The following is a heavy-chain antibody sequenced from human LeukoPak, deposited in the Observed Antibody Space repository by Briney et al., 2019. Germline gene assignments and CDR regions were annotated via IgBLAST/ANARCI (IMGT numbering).Heavy chain of an antibody. D-gene: IGHD6-19*01. Sequence: PEGSLRLSCAASGFTFSSYAMSWVRQAPGKGLEWISAISGSGGSTYYADSVKGRFTISRDNSKNTLYLQMNSLRAEDTAVYYCAKSVVAVAVNLDYWGQGTLVTVSS. CDR3: AKSVVAVAVNLDY. CDR1: GFTFSSYA. J-gene: IGHJ4*02. V-gene: IGHV3-23*01. CDR2: ISGSGGST.